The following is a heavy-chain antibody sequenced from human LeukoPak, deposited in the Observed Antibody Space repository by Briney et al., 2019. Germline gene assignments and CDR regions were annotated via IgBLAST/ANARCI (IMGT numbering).Heavy chain of an antibody. CDR1: GFTFSSYG. V-gene: IGHV3-33*01. J-gene: IGHJ6*02. CDR2: IWDDGNNK. D-gene: IGHD1/OR15-1a*01. CDR3: ARGTGGYYYGMDV. Sequence: PGGSLRLSCAASGFTFSSYGMHWVRRAPGKGLEWVAVIWDDGNNKYYADSVKGRFTVSRDNSKNTLSLHMNSLRAEDTAVYYCARGTGGYYYGMDVWGQGATVTVSS.